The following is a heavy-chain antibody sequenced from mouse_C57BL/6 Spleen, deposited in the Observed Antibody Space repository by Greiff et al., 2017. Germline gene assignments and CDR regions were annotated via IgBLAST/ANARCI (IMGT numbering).Heavy chain of an antibody. V-gene: IGHV5-4*03. CDR2: ISDGGSYT. CDR1: GFTFSSYA. CDR3: ARSEGYRGGYWYFDV. D-gene: IGHD2-3*01. J-gene: IGHJ1*03. Sequence: EVKLMESGGGLVKPGGSLKLSCAASGFTFSSYAMSWVRQTPEKRLEWVATISDGGSYTYYPDNVKGRFTISRDNAKNNLYLQMGHLKSEDTAMYYRARSEGYRGGYWYFDVWGTGTTVTVSS.